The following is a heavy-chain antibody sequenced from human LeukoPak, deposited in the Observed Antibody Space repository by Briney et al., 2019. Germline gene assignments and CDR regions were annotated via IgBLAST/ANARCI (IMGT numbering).Heavy chain of an antibody. CDR2: IYYSGST. CDR3: AGDYYDSSGYYYVY. CDR1: GGSISSYY. J-gene: IGHJ4*02. Sequence: SETLSLTCTVSGGSISSYYWSWIRQPPGKGLEWIGYIYYSGSTNYNPSLKSRVTISVDTSKNQFSLKLSSVTAADTAVYYCAGDYYDSSGYYYVYWGQGTLVTVSS. V-gene: IGHV4-59*12. D-gene: IGHD3-22*01.